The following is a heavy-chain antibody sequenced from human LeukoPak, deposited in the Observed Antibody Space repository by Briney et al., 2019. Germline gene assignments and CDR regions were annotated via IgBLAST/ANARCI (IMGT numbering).Heavy chain of an antibody. CDR1: GFTFSNAW. V-gene: IGHV3-15*01. J-gene: IGHJ4*02. D-gene: IGHD1-26*01. CDR2: LKSKTDSGTT. CDR3: STEFRWEQQAPPF. Sequence: PGGSLRLSCAASGFTFSNAWMSWVRQAPGKGLEWVARLKSKTDSGTTDYAAPVKGRFTISRDDSKNTLYLQMNSLKTEDTAVYFCSTEFRWEQQAPPFWGQGTLVTVSS.